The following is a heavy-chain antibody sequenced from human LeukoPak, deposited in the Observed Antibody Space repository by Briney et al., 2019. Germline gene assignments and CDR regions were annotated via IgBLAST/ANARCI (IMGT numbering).Heavy chain of an antibody. CDR1: GGSISSSSHY. J-gene: IGHJ4*02. D-gene: IGHD3-22*01. CDR3: ASRGGYYDSSGDPFDS. CDR2: IYYRGST. Sequence: SETLSLTCTVSGGSISSSSHYWDWIRQPPGKGLEWIGTIYYRGSTYYNPSLKSRVTISVDTSKNQFSLKLSSVTAADTAVYYCASRGGYYDSSGDPFDSWGQGTLVTVSS. V-gene: IGHV4-39*07.